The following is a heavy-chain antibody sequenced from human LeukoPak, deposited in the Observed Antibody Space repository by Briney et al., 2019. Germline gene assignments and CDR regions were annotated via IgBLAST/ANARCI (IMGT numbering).Heavy chain of an antibody. D-gene: IGHD3-10*01. J-gene: IGHJ3*01. V-gene: IGHV4-39*07. Sequence: SETLSLTCSVSGVSISSGSNYWGWIRQPPGKTLEWIGSIYSSGSTYNSSLKSRVIILIDTSKNHFSLTLSSVTAADTAVYYCTRSDGYGLVGIWGQGTMVTVSS. CDR2: IYSSGST. CDR1: GVSISSGSNY. CDR3: TRSDGYGLVGI.